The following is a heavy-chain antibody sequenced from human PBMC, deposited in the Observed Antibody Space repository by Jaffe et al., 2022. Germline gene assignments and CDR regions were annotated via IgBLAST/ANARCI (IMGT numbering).Heavy chain of an antibody. CDR1: GFSLSTSGVG. CDR3: AHSPPSFYCSGGSCYFSAEYFQH. Sequence: QITLKESGPTLVKPTQTLTLTCTFSGFSLSTSGVGVGWIRQPPGKALEWLALIYWNDDKRYSPSLKSRLTITKDTSKNQVVLTMTNMDPVDTATYYCAHSPPSFYCSGGSCYFSAEYFQHWGQGTLVTVSS. V-gene: IGHV2-5*01. D-gene: IGHD2-15*01. J-gene: IGHJ1*01. CDR2: IYWNDDK.